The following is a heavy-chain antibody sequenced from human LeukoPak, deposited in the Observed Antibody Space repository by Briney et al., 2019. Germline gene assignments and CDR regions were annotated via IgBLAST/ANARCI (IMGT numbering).Heavy chain of an antibody. J-gene: IGHJ6*03. Sequence: GGSLRLSCAASGFTFSSYWMSWVRQAPGKGLEWVANIKEDGSEKCYVDSVKGRFAISRDNAKNSLYVQMHSLRVEDSAVYYCARGSNIVSTIYYYYYMDVWGKGTTVTVSS. CDR3: ARGSNIVSTIYYYYYMDV. CDR1: GFTFSSYW. D-gene: IGHD5/OR15-5a*01. V-gene: IGHV3-7*01. CDR2: IKEDGSEK.